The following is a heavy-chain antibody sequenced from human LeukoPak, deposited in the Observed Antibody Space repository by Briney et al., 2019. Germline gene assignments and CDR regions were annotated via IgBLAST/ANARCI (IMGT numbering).Heavy chain of an antibody. V-gene: IGHV3-33*01. CDR3: ARDNYGDRQALDY. Sequence: GGSLRLSCAASGFTFGSSGMHWVRQAPGKGLEWVAVIWFDGSHKYYADTVKGRFTISRDNSKNTLYLQMNSLRAEDTAVYYCARDNYGDRQALDYWGQGTLVTVSS. CDR1: GFTFGSSG. D-gene: IGHD4-17*01. J-gene: IGHJ4*02. CDR2: IWFDGSHK.